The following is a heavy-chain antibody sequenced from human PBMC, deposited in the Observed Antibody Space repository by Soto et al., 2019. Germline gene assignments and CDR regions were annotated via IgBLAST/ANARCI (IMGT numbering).Heavy chain of an antibody. Sequence: GGSLRLSCAASGFMFSSFGIHWLRQAPGKGLEWVAVISYDGTYQYYDDSVKGRSTISRDNFGNTVALKMNSLRPEDTAVYYCAKQHSDLVIGAFDVWGPGAVVTVS. J-gene: IGHJ3*01. CDR2: ISYDGTYQ. CDR1: GFMFSSFG. V-gene: IGHV3-30*18. CDR3: AKQHSDLVIGAFDV. D-gene: IGHD4-4*01.